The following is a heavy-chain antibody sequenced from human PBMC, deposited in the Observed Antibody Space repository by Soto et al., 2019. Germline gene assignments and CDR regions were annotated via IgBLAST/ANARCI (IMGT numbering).Heavy chain of an antibody. CDR1: GFTFGSYG. J-gene: IGHJ4*02. Sequence: GGSLRLSCAASGFTFGSYGMHWVRQAPGKGLEWVAVIWYDGSNKYYADSVKGRFTISRDNSKNTLYLQMNSLRAEDTAVYYCARTYGDYAPIDYWGQGTLVTVSS. CDR3: ARTYGDYAPIDY. D-gene: IGHD4-17*01. CDR2: IWYDGSNK. V-gene: IGHV3-33*01.